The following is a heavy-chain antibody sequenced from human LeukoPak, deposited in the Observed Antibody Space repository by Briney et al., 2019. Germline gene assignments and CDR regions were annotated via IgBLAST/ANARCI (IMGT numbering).Heavy chain of an antibody. CDR3: AREGKAMVRGVNDY. D-gene: IGHD3-10*01. V-gene: IGHV4-59*01. Sequence: SETLSLTCTVSGGSISSYYWSWIRQPPGKGLEWIGYIYYSGSTNYNPSLKSRVTISVDTSKNQFSLKLSSVTAADTAVYYCAREGKAMVRGVNDYWGQGTLVTVSS. CDR2: IYYSGST. CDR1: GGSISSYY. J-gene: IGHJ4*02.